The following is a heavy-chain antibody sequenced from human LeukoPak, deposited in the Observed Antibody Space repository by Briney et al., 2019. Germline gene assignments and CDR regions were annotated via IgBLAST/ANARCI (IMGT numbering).Heavy chain of an antibody. J-gene: IGHJ4*02. D-gene: IGHD1-1*01. CDR2: IWFDGSNK. Sequence: GGSLRLSCAVSGFTFRSHAMHWVRQAPGKGLEWVAHIWFDGSNKYFADSVKGRFTISRDNSKNTLYLQMNSLRAEDTAVYYCARDGRSGPHFDSWGQGTLVTVSS. CDR3: ARDGRSGPHFDS. CDR1: GFTFRSHA. V-gene: IGHV3-33*01.